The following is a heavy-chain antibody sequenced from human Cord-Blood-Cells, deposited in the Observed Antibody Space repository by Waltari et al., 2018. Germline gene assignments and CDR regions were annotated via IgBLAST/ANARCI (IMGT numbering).Heavy chain of an antibody. CDR3: ARGPPYDSSGYYYFDY. CDR2: IYYSGST. D-gene: IGHD3-22*01. Sequence: QLQLQESGPGLVKPSETLSLTCTVSGGSLSSSSYYWGRLRQPPGKGLEWIGSIYYSGSTYYNPSLKSRVTISVDTSKNQFSLKLSSVTAADTAVYYCARGPPYDSSGYYYFDYWGQGTLVTVSS. J-gene: IGHJ4*02. CDR1: GGSLSSSSYY. V-gene: IGHV4-39*07.